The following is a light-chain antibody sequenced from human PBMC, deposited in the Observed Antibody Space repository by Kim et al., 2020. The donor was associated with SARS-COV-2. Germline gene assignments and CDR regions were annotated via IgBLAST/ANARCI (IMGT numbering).Light chain of an antibody. V-gene: IGLV3-21*04. CDR3: QVWDSSSDHWV. CDR1: NTGSKS. J-gene: IGLJ3*02. CDR2: YDS. Sequence: APGKTARLSCGGNNTGSKSVQRYQEKPGQAPVLVIYYDSDRPAGIPERFSGSNSGNTATLTTSRVEAGDEADYYCQVWDSSSDHWVFGGGTQLTVL.